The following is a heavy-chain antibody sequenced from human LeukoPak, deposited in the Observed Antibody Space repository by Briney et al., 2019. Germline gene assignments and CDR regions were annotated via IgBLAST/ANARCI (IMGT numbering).Heavy chain of an antibody. CDR3: ARELATVTTDGYFDL. D-gene: IGHD4-17*01. Sequence: SETLSLTCAVYGGSFSGYYWSWIRQPPGKGLGWIGEINHSGSTNYNPSLKSRVTISVDTSKNQFSLKLSSVTAADTAVYYCARELATVTTDGYFDLWGRGTLVTVSS. V-gene: IGHV4-34*01. CDR2: INHSGST. J-gene: IGHJ2*01. CDR1: GGSFSGYY.